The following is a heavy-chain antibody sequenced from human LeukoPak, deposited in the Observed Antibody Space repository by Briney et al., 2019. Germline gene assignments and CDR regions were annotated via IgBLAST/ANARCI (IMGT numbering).Heavy chain of an antibody. CDR3: AKDAPPPYSGSHPYNFDY. J-gene: IGHJ4*02. Sequence: GGSLRLSCAASGFTFSSYAMSWVRQAPGKGLEWVSAISGSGGSTYYADSVKGRFTISRDNSRNTLYLQMNSLRAEDTAVYYCAKDAPPPYSGSHPYNFDYWGQGTLVTVSS. CDR2: ISGSGGST. V-gene: IGHV3-23*01. CDR1: GFTFSSYA. D-gene: IGHD1-26*01.